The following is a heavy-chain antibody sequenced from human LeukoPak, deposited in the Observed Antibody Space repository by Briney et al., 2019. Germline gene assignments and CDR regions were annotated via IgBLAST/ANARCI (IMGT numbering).Heavy chain of an antibody. CDR1: GFTFSSYA. D-gene: IGHD7-27*01. Sequence: PGGSLRLSCTASGFTFSSYAMNWVRQAPGKGLEWVSRISGSGYSTYYADSVKGRLTMSRDNSKNTLYLQMNSLRAEDTAVYYCAKAQELGNYEFFLFDYWGQGTLVTVSS. CDR3: AKAQELGNYEFFLFDY. J-gene: IGHJ4*02. V-gene: IGHV3-23*01. CDR2: ISGSGYST.